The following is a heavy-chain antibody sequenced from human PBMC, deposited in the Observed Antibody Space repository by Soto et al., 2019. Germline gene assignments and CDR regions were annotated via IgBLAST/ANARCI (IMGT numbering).Heavy chain of an antibody. CDR2: INHSGST. CDR1: GWFFSGDY. V-gene: IGHV4-34*01. Sequence: SEARCLTCAVYGWFFSGDYWSWIRQPPGKGLEWIGEINHSGSTNYNPSLKSRVTISVDTSKNQFSLKLSSVTAADTAVYYCARGQGPFDYWGQGTLVTVSS. J-gene: IGHJ4*02. CDR3: ARGQGPFDY.